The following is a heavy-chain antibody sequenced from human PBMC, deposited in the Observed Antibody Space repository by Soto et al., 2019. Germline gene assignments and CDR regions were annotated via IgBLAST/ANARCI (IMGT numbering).Heavy chain of an antibody. V-gene: IGHV4-34*01. CDR1: GGSFSGCY. J-gene: IGHJ6*02. CDR2: INHSGST. CDR3: ARCIVGTTYYGMDV. Sequence: PSETLSLTCAVYGGSFSGCYWSWIRQPPGKGLEWIGEINHSGSTNYNPSLKSRVTISVDTSKNQFSLKLSSVTAADTAVYYCARCIVGTTYYGMDVWGQGTTVTVSS. D-gene: IGHD1-26*01.